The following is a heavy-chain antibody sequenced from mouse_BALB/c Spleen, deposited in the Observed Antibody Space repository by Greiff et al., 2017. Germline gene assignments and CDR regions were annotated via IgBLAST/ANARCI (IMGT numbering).Heavy chain of an antibody. CDR3: VRPRTGGYFDV. D-gene: IGHD4-1*01. J-gene: IGHJ1*01. CDR1: GFTFNTYA. CDR2: IRSKSNNYAT. Sequence: EVQLVESGGGLVQPKGSLKLSCAASGFTFNTYAMHWVCQAPGKGLEWVARIRSKSNNYATYYADSVKDRFTISRDDSQSMLYLQMNNLKTEDTAMYYCVRPRTGGYFDVWGAGTTVTVSS. V-gene: IGHV10-3*03.